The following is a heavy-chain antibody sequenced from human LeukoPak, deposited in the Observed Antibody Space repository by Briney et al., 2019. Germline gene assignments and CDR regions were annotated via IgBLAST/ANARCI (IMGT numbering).Heavy chain of an antibody. Sequence: PGGSLRLSCAASGFTFDDYAMHWVRQAPGKGLEWVSGISWNSGKIGYADSVKGRFTISRDSAKNSLYLQMNSLRAEDTALYYCAKDMVSNYDYYYMDVWGKGTTVTVSS. V-gene: IGHV3-9*01. D-gene: IGHD4-11*01. CDR3: AKDMVSNYDYYYMDV. J-gene: IGHJ6*03. CDR1: GFTFDDYA. CDR2: ISWNSGKI.